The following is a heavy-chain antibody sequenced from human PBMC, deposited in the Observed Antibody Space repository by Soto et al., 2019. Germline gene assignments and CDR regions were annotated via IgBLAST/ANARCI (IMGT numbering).Heavy chain of an antibody. D-gene: IGHD3-22*01. Sequence: SETLSLTCTVSGGSISSGDYYWSWIRQPPGKGLEWIGYIYYSGSTYYNPSLKSRVTISVDTSKNQFSLKLSSVTAADTAVYYCARGGWGYYDSSGYPIWGQGTLVTVSS. CDR2: IYYSGST. CDR1: GGSISSGDYY. V-gene: IGHV4-30-4*01. J-gene: IGHJ4*02. CDR3: ARGGWGYYDSSGYPI.